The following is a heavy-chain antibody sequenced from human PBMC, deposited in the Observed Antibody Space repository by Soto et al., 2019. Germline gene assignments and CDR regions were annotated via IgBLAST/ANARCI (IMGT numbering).Heavy chain of an antibody. CDR3: ARVVVVIPPGYYYAMDV. J-gene: IGHJ6*02. V-gene: IGHV3-48*02. Sequence: PGGSLRLSCAASGFTFSSFHMNWVRQAPGRGQEWVAYITSSSDTIYYSDSVKGRFTISRDNGKNSLFLQMNSLRDEDTAVYYCARVVVVIPPGYYYAMDVWGQGTTVTVSS. CDR1: GFTFSSFH. CDR2: ITSSSDTI. D-gene: IGHD3-22*01.